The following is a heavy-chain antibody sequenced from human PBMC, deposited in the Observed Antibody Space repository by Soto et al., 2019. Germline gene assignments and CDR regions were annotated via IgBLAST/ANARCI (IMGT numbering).Heavy chain of an antibody. V-gene: IGHV3-72*01. CDR3: SRYRAAYYSDY. Sequence: EVQLVESGGGLVQAGGSLRLSCAASGFTCSDHHMDWVRQAPGKGLEWVGRSRNKANNYTTEYAASVRGRFTISRDDSKNSLYLEMNSLKTEDTAVYYCSRYRAAYYSDYWGQGTLVAVSS. CDR2: SRNKANNYTT. J-gene: IGHJ4*02. D-gene: IGHD6-25*01. CDR1: GFTCSDHH.